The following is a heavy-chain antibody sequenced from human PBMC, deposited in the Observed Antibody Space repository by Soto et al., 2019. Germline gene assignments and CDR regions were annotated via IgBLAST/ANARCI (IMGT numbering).Heavy chain of an antibody. Sequence: GASVKVSCKASGYTFTSYGISWGRQAPGQGLEWMVWISAYNGNTNYAQKLQGRVTMTTDTSTSTAYMELRSLRSDDTAVYYCARDLTQSTIFGVVPLLDPWGQGAPVTVSS. CDR3: ARDLTQSTIFGVVPLLDP. CDR1: GYTFTSYG. J-gene: IGHJ5*02. V-gene: IGHV1-18*04. D-gene: IGHD3-3*01. CDR2: ISAYNGNT.